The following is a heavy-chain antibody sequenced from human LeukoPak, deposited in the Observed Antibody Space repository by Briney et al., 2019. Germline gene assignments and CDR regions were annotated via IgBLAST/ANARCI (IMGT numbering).Heavy chain of an antibody. CDR1: GFTFSSYS. CDR2: INHSGST. Sequence: PGGSLRLSCAASGFTFSSYSMNWVRQPPGKGVEGSGEINHSGSTNYNPSLKSRVTISVDTSKTQFSLKLSSVTAADTAVYYCARERGIAAAIDYWGQGTLVTVSS. V-gene: IGHV4-34*01. CDR3: ARERGIAAAIDY. J-gene: IGHJ4*02. D-gene: IGHD6-13*01.